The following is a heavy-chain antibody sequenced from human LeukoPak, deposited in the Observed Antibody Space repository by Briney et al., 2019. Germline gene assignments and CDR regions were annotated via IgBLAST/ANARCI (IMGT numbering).Heavy chain of an antibody. CDR2: IHHSGTT. D-gene: IGHD2-2*01. Sequence: SETLSLTCTVSGGSISNGNYYWTWIRQSPGKGLECIGYIHHSGTTYYNPSLKSRVTISVDRSKNQFSLKVRSVTAADTAVYYCATHTRRSTGNYYYYYMDVWGRGTTVTVSS. V-gene: IGHV4-30-2*06. J-gene: IGHJ6*03. CDR3: ATHTRRSTGNYYYYYMDV. CDR1: GGSISNGNYY.